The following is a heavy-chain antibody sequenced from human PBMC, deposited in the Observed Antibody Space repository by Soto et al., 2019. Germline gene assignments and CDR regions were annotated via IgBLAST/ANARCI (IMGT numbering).Heavy chain of an antibody. V-gene: IGHV1-8*01. D-gene: IGHD4-17*01. CDR2: MNPNSGNT. CDR3: ARTLYGDNVDY. CDR1: GYTFTSYD. J-gene: IGHJ4*02. Sequence: QVQLVQSGAEVKKPGASVKVSCKASGYTFTSYDINWVRQATGQGLEWMGWMNPNSGNTGYAQKFPGRVTMTMTTSISTAYMELISLISEDTAVYYCARTLYGDNVDYWGQGTLVTVSS.